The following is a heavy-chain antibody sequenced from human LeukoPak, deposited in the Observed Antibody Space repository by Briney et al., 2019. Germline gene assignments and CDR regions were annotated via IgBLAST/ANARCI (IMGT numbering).Heavy chain of an antibody. V-gene: IGHV1-2*04. CDR2: INPNSGGT. CDR1: GYTFTGYY. D-gene: IGHD6-19*01. CDR3: VRVSHQWLVGFDY. Sequence: ASVKVSCKASGYTFTGYYMHWVRQAPGQGLEWMGWINPNSGGTNYAQKFQGWVTMTRDTSISTAYMELSRLRSDDTAVYYCVRVSHQWLVGFDYWGREPWSPSPQ. J-gene: IGHJ4*02.